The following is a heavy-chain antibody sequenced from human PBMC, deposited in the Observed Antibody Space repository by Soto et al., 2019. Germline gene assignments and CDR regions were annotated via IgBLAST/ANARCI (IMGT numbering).Heavy chain of an antibody. V-gene: IGHV4-31*03. CDR1: GGSISSGGYY. CDR2: IYYSGST. D-gene: IGHD2-21*01. CDR3: ARGYRDGYSFDY. J-gene: IGHJ4*02. Sequence: PSETLSLTCTVSGGSISSGGYYWSWIRQHPGKGLEWIGYIYYSGSTYYNPSLKSRVTISVDTSKNQFSLKLSSVTAADTAVYYCARGYRDGYSFDYWGQGTLVTVS.